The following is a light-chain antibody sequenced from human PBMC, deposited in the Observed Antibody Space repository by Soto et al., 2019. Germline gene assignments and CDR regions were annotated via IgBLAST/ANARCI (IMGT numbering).Light chain of an antibody. CDR3: CSYTSATTLYV. J-gene: IGLJ1*01. V-gene: IGLV2-14*03. Sequence: QSVLTQPASVSGSPGQSVTISCTGSSSDVGFYNHVSWYQHHPGRAPQLIIFDVTKRPSGTSSRFSGAKSGDTASLTISGLQAEDEADYYCCSYTSATTLYVFGTGTKVTVL. CDR1: SSDVGFYNH. CDR2: DVT.